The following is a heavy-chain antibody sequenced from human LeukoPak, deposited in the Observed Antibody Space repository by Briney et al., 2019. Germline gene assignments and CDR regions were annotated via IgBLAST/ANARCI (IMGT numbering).Heavy chain of an antibody. V-gene: IGHV3-21*06. CDR3: GTWTTVASYFDY. CDR1: GFTFSTYS. D-gene: IGHD4-17*01. Sequence: GGSLRLSCAASGFTFSTYSMNWVRQAPGKGLEWVSSISSSSTYIYYADSVKGRFTISRDNAKNSLYMQMNSLRAEDTAVYYCGTWTTVASYFDYWGQGTLVTVSS. J-gene: IGHJ4*02. CDR2: ISSSSTYI.